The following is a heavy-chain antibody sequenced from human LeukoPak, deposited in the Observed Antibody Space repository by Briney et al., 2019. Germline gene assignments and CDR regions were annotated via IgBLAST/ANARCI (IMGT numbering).Heavy chain of an antibody. CDR2: MNPNSGNT. Sequence: GASVKVSCKASGYTFTSYDINWVRQATGQGLEWMGWMNPNSGNTGYAQKFQGWVTMTRDTSISTAYMELSRLRSDDTAVYYCARGDSSGWDSNDAFDIWGQGTMVTVSS. V-gene: IGHV1-8*01. CDR1: GYTFTSYD. D-gene: IGHD6-19*01. CDR3: ARGDSSGWDSNDAFDI. J-gene: IGHJ3*02.